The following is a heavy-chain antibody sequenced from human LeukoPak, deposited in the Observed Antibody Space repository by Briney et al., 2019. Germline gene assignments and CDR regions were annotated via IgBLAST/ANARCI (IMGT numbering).Heavy chain of an antibody. Sequence: GGSLRLSCAASGFTFSSYGMSWVRQAPGKGLEWVSAISGSGGSTYYADSVKGRFTISRDNSKNTLYLQMNSLRAEDTAVYYCARAYDSSGHPFDNWGQGTLVSVSS. CDR1: GFTFSSYG. CDR3: ARAYDSSGHPFDN. V-gene: IGHV3-23*01. J-gene: IGHJ4*02. D-gene: IGHD3-22*01. CDR2: ISGSGGST.